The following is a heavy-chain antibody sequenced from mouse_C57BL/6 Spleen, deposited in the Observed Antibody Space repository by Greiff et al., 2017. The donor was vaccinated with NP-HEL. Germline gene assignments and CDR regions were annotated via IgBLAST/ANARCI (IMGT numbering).Heavy chain of an antibody. CDR3: ARCDYDKDYFDY. CDR1: GYTFTDYN. D-gene: IGHD2-4*01. V-gene: IGHV1-18*01. CDR2: INPNNGGT. Sequence: EVQLQQSGPELVKPGASVKIPCKASGYTFTDYNMDWVKQSHGKSLEWIGDINPNNGGTIYNQKFKGKATLTVDKSSSTAYMELRSLTSEDTAVYYCARCDYDKDYFDYWGQGTTLTVSS. J-gene: IGHJ2*01.